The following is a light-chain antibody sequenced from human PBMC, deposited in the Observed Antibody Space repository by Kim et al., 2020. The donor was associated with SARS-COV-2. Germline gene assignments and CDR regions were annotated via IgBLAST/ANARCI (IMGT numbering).Light chain of an antibody. CDR2: AAS. V-gene: IGKV1-6*01. Sequence: SASVGDRVTFTCRASQGIRNDLGWYQQKPGKGPKLLIYAASSVQSGVPSRFSGSGSGTDFALTISSLQPEDFATYYCLQDYDYPVTFGGGTKLEI. CDR3: LQDYDYPVT. J-gene: IGKJ4*01. CDR1: QGIRND.